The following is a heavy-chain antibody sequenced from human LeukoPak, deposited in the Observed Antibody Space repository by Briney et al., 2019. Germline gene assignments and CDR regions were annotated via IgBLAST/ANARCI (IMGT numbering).Heavy chain of an antibody. Sequence: GGSLRLSCAASGLTFSSHWMHWVRQAPGKGLEWVSGINWNGGSTGYADSVKGRFTISRDNAKNSLYLQMNSLRAEDTALYHYASIGYCSSTSCAPIPWGQGTLVTVSS. CDR3: ASIGYCSSTSCAPIP. V-gene: IGHV3-20*01. CDR2: INWNGGST. J-gene: IGHJ5*02. CDR1: GLTFSSHW. D-gene: IGHD2-2*01.